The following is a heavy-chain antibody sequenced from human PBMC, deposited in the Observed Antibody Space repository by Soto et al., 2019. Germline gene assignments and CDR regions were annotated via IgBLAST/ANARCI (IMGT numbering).Heavy chain of an antibody. CDR1: GFTFSSYA. CDR3: ASLPVEMGQGSDDY. D-gene: IGHD1-26*01. Sequence: QVQLVESGGGVVQPGRSLRLSCAASGFTFSSYAMHWVRQAPGKGLEWVAVISYDGSNKYYADSVKGRFTISRDNSKNTLYLQMNSLRAEDTAVYYCASLPVEMGQGSDDYWGQGTLVTVSS. J-gene: IGHJ4*02. V-gene: IGHV3-30-3*01. CDR2: ISYDGSNK.